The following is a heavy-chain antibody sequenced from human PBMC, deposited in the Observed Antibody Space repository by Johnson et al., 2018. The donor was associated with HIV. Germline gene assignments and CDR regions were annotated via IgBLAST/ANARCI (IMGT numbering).Heavy chain of an antibody. D-gene: IGHD1-26*01. CDR2: ISWNSGSI. CDR1: GFTFDDYG. V-gene: IGHV3-20*04. Sequence: VQLVESGGGVVRPGGSLRLSCAAFGFTFDDYGMSWVRQAPEKGLEWVSGISWNSGSIGYADSVKGRFTISRDNAKNSLYLQMNSLRAEDTALYYCAKVHSGQLVGYALDIWGQGTMVTVSS. J-gene: IGHJ3*02. CDR3: AKVHSGQLVGYALDI.